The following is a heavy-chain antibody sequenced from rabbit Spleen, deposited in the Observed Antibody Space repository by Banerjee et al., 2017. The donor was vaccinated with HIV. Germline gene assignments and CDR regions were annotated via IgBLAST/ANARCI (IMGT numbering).Heavy chain of an antibody. D-gene: IGHD1-1*01. Sequence: QEQLVESGGGLVQPGGSLKLSCKASGFDFSSYGVSWVRQAPGKGLEWIGYIDPVFGSTYYTSSVNGRFTISSHNAQNTLYLQMNSLTAADTATYFCVRGASGSGYYSLWGPGTLVTVS. J-gene: IGHJ6*01. V-gene: IGHV1S47*01. CDR2: IDPVFGST. CDR1: GFDFSSYG. CDR3: VRGASGSGYYSL.